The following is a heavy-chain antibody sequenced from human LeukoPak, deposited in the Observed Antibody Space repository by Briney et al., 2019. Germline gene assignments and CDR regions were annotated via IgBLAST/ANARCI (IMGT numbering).Heavy chain of an antibody. Sequence: LRLSCAASGFTFSSYAMHWVRQAPGEGLEWMAVISYDGSNKYYADSVKGRFTISRDNSKNTLYLQMNSLRAEDTAVYYCARDKFYDYVWGCYLDYWGQGTLVTVSS. CDR2: ISYDGSNK. CDR3: ARDKFYDYVWGCYLDY. CDR1: GFTFSSYA. J-gene: IGHJ4*02. V-gene: IGHV3-30*04. D-gene: IGHD3-16*02.